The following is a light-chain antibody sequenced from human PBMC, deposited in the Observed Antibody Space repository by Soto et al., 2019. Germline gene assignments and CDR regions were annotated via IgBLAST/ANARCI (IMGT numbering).Light chain of an antibody. V-gene: IGKV3-20*01. CDR3: QQYSSSPLT. Sequence: IGLTQSPDTMSLSPGERATLSFRASQSVASNYLAWYHQKPGQAPRLLIYGTSNRATGVPDRFRGRGSGTDFTLTISRLEPEDFALYYCQQYSSSPLTFGGGTKVDI. J-gene: IGKJ4*01. CDR2: GTS. CDR1: QSVASNY.